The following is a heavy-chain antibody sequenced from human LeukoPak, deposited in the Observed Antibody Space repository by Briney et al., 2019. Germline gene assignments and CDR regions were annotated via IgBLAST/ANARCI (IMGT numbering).Heavy chain of an antibody. J-gene: IGHJ4*02. D-gene: IGHD3-22*01. Sequence: PGGSLRLSCAASGFTFSSYAMSWVRQTPERGLEWISSNIVGRGDSYYADSVEGRFTISRDNSKNTLYLQMNSLRAEDTAVYYCAKDDSKRPWARFVYWGQGILVTVSS. V-gene: IGHV3-23*01. CDR1: GFTFSSYA. CDR3: AKDDSKRPWARFVY. CDR2: NIVGRGDS.